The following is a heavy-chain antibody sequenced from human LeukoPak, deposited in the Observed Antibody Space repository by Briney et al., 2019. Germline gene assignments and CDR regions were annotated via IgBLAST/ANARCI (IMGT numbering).Heavy chain of an antibody. D-gene: IGHD1-1*01. CDR2: IYYSGST. J-gene: IGHJ5*02. CDR1: GGSISRYY. CDR3: ARQGALATNWFDP. V-gene: IGHV4-59*08. Sequence: SETLSLTCTVSGGSISRYYWSWIRQPPGKGLEWIGYIYYSGSTNYNPSLKSRVTISVDTSKNQFSLKLSSVTAADTAVYYCARQGALATNWFDPWGQGTLVTVSS.